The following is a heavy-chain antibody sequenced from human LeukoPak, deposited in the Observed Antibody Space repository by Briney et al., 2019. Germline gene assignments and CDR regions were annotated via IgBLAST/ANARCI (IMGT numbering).Heavy chain of an antibody. CDR1: GYTFTSYG. D-gene: IGHD3-10*01. CDR3: ASRHLWFGETDY. Sequence: ASAKVSCKASGYTFTSYGISWVRQAPGQGLEWMGWISAYNGNTNYAQKPQGRVTMTTDTSTSTAYMELRSLRSDDTAVYYCASRHLWFGETDYWGQGTLVTVSS. V-gene: IGHV1-18*01. J-gene: IGHJ4*02. CDR2: ISAYNGNT.